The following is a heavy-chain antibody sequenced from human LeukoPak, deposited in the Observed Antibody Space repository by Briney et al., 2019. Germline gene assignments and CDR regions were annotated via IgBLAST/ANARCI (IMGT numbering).Heavy chain of an antibody. J-gene: IGHJ5*02. D-gene: IGHD3-10*01. CDR2: VHYSGST. Sequence: SETLSLTCSLSGACLRRRSYYWPWIRQPPGKGLEWIGSVHYSGSTYYNPSLKSRLTISIDTSKNQFSLNLNSVTATDTAVYSCSRQRYGFINWFDPWGQGTLVSVSS. CDR1: GACLRRRSYY. CDR3: SRQRYGFINWFDP. V-gene: IGHV4-39*01.